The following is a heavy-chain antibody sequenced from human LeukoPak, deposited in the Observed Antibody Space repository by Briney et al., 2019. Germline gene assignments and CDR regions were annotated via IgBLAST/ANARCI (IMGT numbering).Heavy chain of an antibody. D-gene: IGHD2-2*02. CDR1: GYTFTSFD. Sequence: ASVKVSCKASGYTFTSFDINWVRQATGQGLEWMGWMNPTSDNTGYAQKFQGGVTMTRNTSINTPYMELRSLKSEDTGVYYCARAGPPKFVGDCSDPSCYTTWFDPWGQGTLVIVSP. J-gene: IGHJ5*02. CDR3: ARAGPPKFVGDCSDPSCYTTWFDP. V-gene: IGHV1-8*01. CDR2: MNPTSDNT.